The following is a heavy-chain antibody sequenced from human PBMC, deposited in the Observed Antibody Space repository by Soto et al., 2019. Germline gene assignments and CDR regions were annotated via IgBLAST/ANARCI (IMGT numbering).Heavy chain of an antibody. Sequence: EVQLLESGGGLVQPGGSLGFPCAASGLPFGGYAMGWVRQVQGRGRGGVSAISGSGGSTYYADSVKGGFTISRDNSKNTLYLQMNSLRAEDTAVYYCAKDRGDNGYSYGLGVNWFDPWGQGTLVTVSS. CDR3: AKDRGDNGYSYGLGVNWFDP. CDR2: ISGSGGST. CDR1: GLPFGGYA. D-gene: IGHD5-18*01. V-gene: IGHV3-23*01. J-gene: IGHJ5*02.